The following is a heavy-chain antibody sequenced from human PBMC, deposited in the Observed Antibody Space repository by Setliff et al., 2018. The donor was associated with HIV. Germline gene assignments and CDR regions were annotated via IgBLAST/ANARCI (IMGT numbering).Heavy chain of an antibody. V-gene: IGHV1-2*04. CDR2: INPNSGGT. Sequence: ASVKVSCKASGYTFTGYYMHWVRQAPGQGLEWMGWINPNSGGTNYAQKFQGWVTMTRDTSISTASMELSRLRSDDTAVYYCARAAGITLFGVVSEWGAFDIWGQGTVVTVSS. D-gene: IGHD3-3*01. J-gene: IGHJ3*02. CDR3: ARAAGITLFGVVSEWGAFDI. CDR1: GYTFTGYY.